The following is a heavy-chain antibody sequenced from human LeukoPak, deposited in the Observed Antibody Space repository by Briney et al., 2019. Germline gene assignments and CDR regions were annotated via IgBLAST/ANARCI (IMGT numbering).Heavy chain of an antibody. CDR3: ARDRYYYDSSGYYSLDY. Sequence: SETLSLTCSVSGYSINNGYYWGWIRQPPGKGLEWIGTIYHSGSTYYNPSLESRVTMSVDTSKNQFSLKLSSVTAADTAVYYCARDRYYYDSSGYYSLDYWGQGTLVTVSS. J-gene: IGHJ4*02. CDR2: IYHSGST. V-gene: IGHV4-38-2*02. CDR1: GYSINNGYY. D-gene: IGHD3-22*01.